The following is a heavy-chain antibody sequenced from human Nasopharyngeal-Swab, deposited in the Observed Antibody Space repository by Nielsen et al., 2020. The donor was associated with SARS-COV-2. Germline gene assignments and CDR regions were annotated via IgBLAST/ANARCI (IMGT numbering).Heavy chain of an antibody. CDR2: ISGSDHTT. J-gene: IGHJ4*02. Sequence: GGSLRLSCAASGFTFRSYAISWVRQAPGKGLEWVSVISGSDHTTYYADSVKGRFTISRDNSKNTPYLQMNSLRAEDTAVYYCASGDATNSSSWLSLDYWGQGTLVTVSS. CDR3: ASGDATNSSSWLSLDY. V-gene: IGHV3-23*01. D-gene: IGHD6-13*01. CDR1: GFTFRSYA.